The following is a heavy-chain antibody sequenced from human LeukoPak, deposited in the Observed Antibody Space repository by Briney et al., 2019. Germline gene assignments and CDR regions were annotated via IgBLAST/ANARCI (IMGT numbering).Heavy chain of an antibody. V-gene: IGHV4-59*01. Sequence: SETLSLTCTVSGGSISSYYWSWIRQPPGKGLEWIGYIYYSRSTNYNPSLKSRVTISVDTSKNQFSLKLSSVTAADTAVYYCARVRAYSSSWYSRDYGMDVWGQGTTVTVSS. CDR1: GGSISSYY. CDR3: ARVRAYSSSWYSRDYGMDV. CDR2: IYYSRST. J-gene: IGHJ6*02. D-gene: IGHD6-13*01.